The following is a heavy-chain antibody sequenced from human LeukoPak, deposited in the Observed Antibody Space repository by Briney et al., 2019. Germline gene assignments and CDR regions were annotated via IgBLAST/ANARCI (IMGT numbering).Heavy chain of an antibody. Sequence: PGGSLRLSFAASGFTFSSYAMSWVRQAPGKGLEWVSAMSGSGGGTYYADSVKGRFTISRDNSKNTLYLQMNSLRAEDTAVYYCARGAYYYDSSGYYYGSWYFDYWGQGTLVTVSS. J-gene: IGHJ4*02. CDR1: GFTFSSYA. V-gene: IGHV3-23*01. CDR2: MSGSGGGT. CDR3: ARGAYYYDSSGYYYGSWYFDY. D-gene: IGHD3-22*01.